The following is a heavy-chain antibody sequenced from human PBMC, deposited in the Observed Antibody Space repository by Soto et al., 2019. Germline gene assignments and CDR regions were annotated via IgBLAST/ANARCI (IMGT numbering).Heavy chain of an antibody. Sequence: QVQLVESGGGVVQPGRSLRLSCAASGFTISNYGMHWVRQAPGKGLEWVAVISYHGSDKYYADSVKGRFTISRDNSKNTLYLQMDSLRAEDTAVYYCAKDHLTTTVTTVDYWGQGTLVTVSS. CDR1: GFTISNYG. CDR3: AKDHLTTTVTTVDY. CDR2: ISYHGSDK. J-gene: IGHJ4*02. V-gene: IGHV3-30*18. D-gene: IGHD4-17*01.